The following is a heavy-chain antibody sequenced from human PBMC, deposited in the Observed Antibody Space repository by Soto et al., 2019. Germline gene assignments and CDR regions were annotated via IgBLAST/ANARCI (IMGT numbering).Heavy chain of an antibody. D-gene: IGHD2-15*01. V-gene: IGHV3-23*03. CDR1: GFSFSDYS. Sequence: PGGSLRLSCAASGFSFSDYSMNWVRQAPGKGLEWVSFIDLRGTTTYYRDSVKGRFTVLKGKSMNTVYLQMNSLTVEDAAVYYCTKDRVPDGIYSFDYWGQGALVTVSS. J-gene: IGHJ4*02. CDR2: IDLRGTTT. CDR3: TKDRVPDGIYSFDY.